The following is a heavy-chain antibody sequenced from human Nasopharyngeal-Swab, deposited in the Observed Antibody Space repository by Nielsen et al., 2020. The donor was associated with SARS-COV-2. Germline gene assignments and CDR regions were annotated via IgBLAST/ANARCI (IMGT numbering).Heavy chain of an antibody. V-gene: IGHV3-11*01. J-gene: IGHJ4*02. CDR2: ISSSGSTI. CDR1: GFTFSDYY. CDR3: ARQQLWLHYFGY. D-gene: IGHD5-18*01. Sequence: GESLKISCAASGFTFSDYYMSWIRQAPGKGLEWVSYISSSGSTIYYADSVKGRFTISRDNAKNSLYLQMNSLRAEDTAVYYCARQQLWLHYFGYWGQGTLVTVSS.